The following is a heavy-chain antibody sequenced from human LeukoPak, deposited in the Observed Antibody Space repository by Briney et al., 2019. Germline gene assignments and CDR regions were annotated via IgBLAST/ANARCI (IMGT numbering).Heavy chain of an antibody. CDR1: GITLSNYG. J-gene: IGHJ4*02. CDR3: AKRGVVIRVILVGFHKEANYFDS. V-gene: IGHV3-23*01. CDR2: ISGSGGRT. Sequence: GGSLRLSCAVSGITLSNYGMSWVRQAPGKGLEWVAGISGSGGRTKYAGSVKGRFTVSRDNPKNTLYLQMNSLRAEDTAVYFCAKRGVVIRVILVGFHKEANYFDSWGQGALVTVSS. D-gene: IGHD3-22*01.